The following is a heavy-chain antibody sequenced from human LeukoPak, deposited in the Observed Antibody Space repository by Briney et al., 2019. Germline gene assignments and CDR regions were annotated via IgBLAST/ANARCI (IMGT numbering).Heavy chain of an antibody. CDR2: ISSSSSTI. D-gene: IGHD2-2*01. CDR3: ARGEDIVVVPAALAFDI. J-gene: IGHJ3*02. CDR1: GFTFSSYS. V-gene: IGHV3-48*01. Sequence: PGGSLRLSCAASGFTFSSYSMNWVRQAPGKGLEWVSYISSSSSTIYYADSVKGRFTISRDNAKNSLHLQMNSLRAEDTAVQYCARGEDIVVVPAALAFDIWGQGTMVTVSS.